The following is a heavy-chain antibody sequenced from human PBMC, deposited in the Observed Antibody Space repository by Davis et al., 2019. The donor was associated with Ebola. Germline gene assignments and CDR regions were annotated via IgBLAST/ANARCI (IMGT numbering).Heavy chain of an antibody. V-gene: IGHV4-34*01. CDR2: INHSGST. J-gene: IGHJ4*02. Sequence: MPSETLSLTCAVYGGSFSGYYWSWIRQPPGKGLEWIGEINHSGSTNYNPSLKSRVTISVDTSKNQFSLKLSSVTAADTAVYYCARVDDFWSGYFDYWGQGTLVTVSS. CDR3: ARVDDFWSGYFDY. D-gene: IGHD3-3*01. CDR1: GGSFSGYY.